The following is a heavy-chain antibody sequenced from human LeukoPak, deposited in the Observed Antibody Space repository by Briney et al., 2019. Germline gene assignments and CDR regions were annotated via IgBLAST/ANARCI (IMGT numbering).Heavy chain of an antibody. J-gene: IGHJ4*02. V-gene: IGHV4-59*01. D-gene: IGHD5-24*01. CDR2: IFHSGNT. Sequence: SETLSLTCTVSGYAITTYYWSWIRQPPGKGLERIGYIFHSGNTDYNPSLKSRVTISLDTTKNQFSLRLDSVTAADTAVYYCARVFRRDGYFDHWGQGTLVTVSS. CDR1: GYAITTYY. CDR3: ARVFRRDGYFDH.